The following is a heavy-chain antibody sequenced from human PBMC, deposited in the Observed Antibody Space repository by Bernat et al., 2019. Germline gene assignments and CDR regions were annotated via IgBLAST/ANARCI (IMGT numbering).Heavy chain of an antibody. V-gene: IGHV3-15*07. CDR3: SVAPQCY. CDR2: IKSKTDGGTT. J-gene: IGHJ4*02. Sequence: EVQLVESGGGLVKPGGSLRLSCAASGFTFSNAWINWVRQAPGKGLEWVGRIKSKTDGGTTDYAAPVKGRFSISRDDSKNTLYLQMNSLRAEDTAVYYCSVAPQCYWGQGTLVTVSS. D-gene: IGHD4-23*01. CDR1: GFTFSNAW.